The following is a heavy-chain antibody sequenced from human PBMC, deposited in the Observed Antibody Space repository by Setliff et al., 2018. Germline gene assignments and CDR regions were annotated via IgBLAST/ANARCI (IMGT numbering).Heavy chain of an antibody. V-gene: IGHV1-46*01. Sequence: GASVKVSCKASGYTFTSYYMHWVRQAPGQGLGWMGIINPSGGSTSYAQKFQGRVTMTRDTSTSTVYMELSSLRSEDTAVYYCARDARDFWSGYSSHEGFDPWGQGTLVTVSS. D-gene: IGHD3-3*01. CDR1: GYTFTSYY. CDR3: ARDARDFWSGYSSHEGFDP. CDR2: INPSGGST. J-gene: IGHJ5*02.